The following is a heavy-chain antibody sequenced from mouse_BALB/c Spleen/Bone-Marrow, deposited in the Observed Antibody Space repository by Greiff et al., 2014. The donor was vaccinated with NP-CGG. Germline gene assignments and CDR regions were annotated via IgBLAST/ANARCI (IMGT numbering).Heavy chain of an antibody. Sequence: EVMLVESGGGLVKPGGSLKLSCAASGFTFSSYTMSWVRQTPEKRLEWVATISSGGSYTYYPDSVKGRFTISRDNAKNTLYLQMSSLKSEDTAMYYCTRFITTVVADYWGQGTTLTVSS. J-gene: IGHJ2*01. V-gene: IGHV5-6-4*01. D-gene: IGHD1-1*01. CDR2: ISSGGSYT. CDR1: GFTFSSYT. CDR3: TRFITTVVADY.